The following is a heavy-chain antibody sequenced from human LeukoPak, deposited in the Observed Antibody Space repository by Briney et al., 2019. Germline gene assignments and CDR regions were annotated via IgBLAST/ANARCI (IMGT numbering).Heavy chain of an antibody. D-gene: IGHD2-15*01. CDR2: ISWNSGSI. CDR1: GFTFDDYA. V-gene: IGHV3-9*01. CDR3: AKTSSHRIRAFFDL. Sequence: GGSLRLSCAASGFTFDDYAMHWVRQAPGKGLEWVSGISWNSGSIGYADSVKGRFTISRDNAKNSLYLQMNSLRAEDTALYYCAKTSSHRIRAFFDLWGRGTLVTVSS. J-gene: IGHJ2*01.